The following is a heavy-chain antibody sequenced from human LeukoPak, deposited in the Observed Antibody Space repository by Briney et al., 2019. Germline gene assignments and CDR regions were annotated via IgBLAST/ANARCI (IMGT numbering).Heavy chain of an antibody. J-gene: IGHJ4*02. V-gene: IGHV1-69*13. D-gene: IGHD5-24*01. CDR3: ASSRDGYNPRGGYFDY. CDR2: IIPIFGTA. CDR1: GGTFSSYA. Sequence: ASVKVSCKASGGTFSSYAISWVRQAPGQGLEWMGGIIPIFGTANYAQKFQGRVTITADESTSTAYMELSSLRSEDTAVYYCASSRDGYNPRGGYFDYWGQGTLVTVSS.